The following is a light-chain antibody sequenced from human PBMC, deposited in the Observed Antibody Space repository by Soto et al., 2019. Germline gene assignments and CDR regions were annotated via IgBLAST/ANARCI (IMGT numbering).Light chain of an antibody. V-gene: IGKV3-15*01. CDR3: QQFHAWPPWT. J-gene: IGKJ1*01. CDR2: RAS. Sequence: EIVLTQSPATLSVSPGETATLSCRASQSVNANLAWYQQKFGQAPRLLIYRASTRATGIPARFSCSGYGPEFTLTIRSLQSEDFAVYYCQQFHAWPPWTFGQGPKVEIK. CDR1: QSVNAN.